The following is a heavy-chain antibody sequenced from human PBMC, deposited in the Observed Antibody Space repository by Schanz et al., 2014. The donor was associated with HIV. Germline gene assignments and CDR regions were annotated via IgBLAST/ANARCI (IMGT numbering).Heavy chain of an antibody. CDR1: GESFSGYF. J-gene: IGHJ5*02. D-gene: IGHD2-2*02. CDR2: INHSGST. CDR3: ARGIRRDCSSPSCNTGWFDP. V-gene: IGHV4-34*01. Sequence: QVQLQQWGAGLLKPSETLSLTCAVYGESFSGYFWTWIRQSPGKGLEWIGEINHSGSTNYNPSLKSRVTISVDTSKNQFSLKLSSVTAADTAVYYCARGIRRDCSSPSCNTGWFDPWGQGTLVTVSS.